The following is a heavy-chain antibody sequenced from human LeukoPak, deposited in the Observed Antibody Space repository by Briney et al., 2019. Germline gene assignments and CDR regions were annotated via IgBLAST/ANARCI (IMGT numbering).Heavy chain of an antibody. J-gene: IGHJ6*02. CDR2: IYYSGST. CDR3: ATSRGIAVAGSTNYYYYYGMDV. D-gene: IGHD6-19*01. Sequence: SETLSVTCTDSGGSISSYYWSWIRQRPGKGLEWIGYIYYSGSTNYNPSLKSRVTISVDTSKNQFSLKLSSVTAADTAVYYCATSRGIAVAGSTNYYYYYGMDVWGQGTTVTVSS. CDR1: GGSISSYY. V-gene: IGHV4-59*01.